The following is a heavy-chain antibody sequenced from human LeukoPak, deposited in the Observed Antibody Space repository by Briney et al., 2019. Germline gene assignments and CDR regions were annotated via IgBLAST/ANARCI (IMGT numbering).Heavy chain of an antibody. J-gene: IGHJ5*02. CDR2: IYYSGST. Sequence: PSETLSLTCTVSGGSISSYYWSWIRQPPGKGLEWIGYIYYSGSTNYNPSLKSRVTISVDTSKNQFSLKLSSVTAADTAVYYCARASTHAAGRVNWFDPWGQGTLVTVSS. V-gene: IGHV4-59*01. D-gene: IGHD6-19*01. CDR3: ARASTHAAGRVNWFDP. CDR1: GGSISSYY.